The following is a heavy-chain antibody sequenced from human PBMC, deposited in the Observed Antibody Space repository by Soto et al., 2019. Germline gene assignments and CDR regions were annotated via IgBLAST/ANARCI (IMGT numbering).Heavy chain of an antibody. D-gene: IGHD6-19*01. CDR3: ARVKSSGWYFFDY. CDR2: IGSAGDT. Sequence: EVQLVESGGGLVQPGGSLRLSCAASGFTFSSYDMHWVRQATGKGLEWGSAIGSAGDTYYPGSVKGRFTISRENAKNSLYLQMNSLRAEDTAVYYCARVKSSGWYFFDYWGQGTLVTVSS. CDR1: GFTFSSYD. V-gene: IGHV3-13*01. J-gene: IGHJ4*02.